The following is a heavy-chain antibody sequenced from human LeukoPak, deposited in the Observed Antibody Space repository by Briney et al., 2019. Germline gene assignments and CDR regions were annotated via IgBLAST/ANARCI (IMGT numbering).Heavy chain of an antibody. CDR1: GFTFDDYA. Sequence: PGGSLRLSCAASGFTFDDYAMHWVRQAPGKGLEWGSHISVEGGSTDYTDSVKGRFTISRDNSKNSLYLQMNSLRTEDTALYYCAKDIGSWAYGMDVWGQGTTVTVSS. J-gene: IGHJ6*02. CDR2: ISVEGGST. D-gene: IGHD6-13*01. CDR3: AKDIGSWAYGMDV. V-gene: IGHV3-43*02.